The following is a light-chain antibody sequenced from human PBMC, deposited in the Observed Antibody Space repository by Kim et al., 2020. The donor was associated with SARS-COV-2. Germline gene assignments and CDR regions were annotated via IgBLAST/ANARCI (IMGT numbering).Light chain of an antibody. CDR2: AAS. V-gene: IGKV1-8*01. CDR1: HNINSY. CDR3: QQYYTYPLT. J-gene: IGKJ4*01. Sequence: AIRITQSPSSLSASTGDRVTVTCRASHNINSYLAWYQQKPGKDPRLMIYAASTLQSGVPSRFSGSGSGTDFTLTISCLQSEDFATYYCQQYYTYPLTFGGGTKVDIK.